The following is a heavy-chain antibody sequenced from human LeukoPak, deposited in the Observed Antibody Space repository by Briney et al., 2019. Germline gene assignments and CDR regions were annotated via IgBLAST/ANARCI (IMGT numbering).Heavy chain of an antibody. CDR3: ARASFYYDSSAYGGLVD. J-gene: IGHJ4*02. Sequence: SVKVSCKASGGTFSSYAISWVRQAPGQGLEWMGGIIPIFGTANYAQKFQGRVTITADESTSTAYMELSRLRSEDTAVYYCARASFYYDSSAYGGLVDWGQGTLVTVSS. V-gene: IGHV1-69*13. D-gene: IGHD3-22*01. CDR2: IIPIFGTA. CDR1: GGTFSSYA.